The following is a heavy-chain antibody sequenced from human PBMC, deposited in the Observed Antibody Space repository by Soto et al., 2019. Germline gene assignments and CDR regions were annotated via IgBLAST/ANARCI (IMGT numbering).Heavy chain of an antibody. CDR2: ISNDGRDK. V-gene: IGHV3-30*18. D-gene: IGHD1-1*01. CDR3: AKETLERHFGFDY. CDR1: GFSFRNNG. J-gene: IGHJ4*02. Sequence: HPGGSLRLSCAASGFSFRNNGMHWVRQAPGKGQEWVAVISNDGRDKYYVDSVKGRFTISRDNSKNTLYLQMNSLRVEDTAVYYYAKETLERHFGFDYWGQGALVTVSS.